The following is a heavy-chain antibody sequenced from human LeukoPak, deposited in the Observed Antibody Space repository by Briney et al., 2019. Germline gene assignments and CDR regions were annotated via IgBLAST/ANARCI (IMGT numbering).Heavy chain of an antibody. D-gene: IGHD6-6*01. Sequence: GGSLRLSCAASGFTFSDYYMSWIRQAPGKGLEWASYISSSGSTIYYADSVKGRFTISRDNAKNSLYLQMNSLRAEDTAVYYCARDLGSEASSSSGSKKDYWGQGTLVTVSS. V-gene: IGHV3-11*01. CDR1: GFTFSDYY. CDR3: ARDLGSEASSSSGSKKDY. J-gene: IGHJ4*02. CDR2: ISSSGSTI.